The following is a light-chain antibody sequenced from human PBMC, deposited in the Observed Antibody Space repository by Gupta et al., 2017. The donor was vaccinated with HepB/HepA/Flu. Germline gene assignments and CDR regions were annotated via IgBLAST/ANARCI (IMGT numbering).Light chain of an antibody. CDR2: GNS. J-gene: IGLJ2*01. V-gene: IGLV1-40*01. CDR3: QSYDSSLSVMV. Sequence: QSVLTQPPSVSGAPGQRVTISCTGSSSNIGAGYDGHWYQQRPGTAPKLLIYGNSNRPSGVPDRFAGSESGTSASLAITGRLAEDEADYYCQSYDSSLSVMVFGGGTKLTVL. CDR1: SSNIGAGYD.